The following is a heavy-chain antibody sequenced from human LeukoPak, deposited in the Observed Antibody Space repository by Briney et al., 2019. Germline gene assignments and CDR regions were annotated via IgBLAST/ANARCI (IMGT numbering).Heavy chain of an antibody. D-gene: IGHD1-26*01. CDR1: GGTFSSYA. J-gene: IGHJ4*02. Sequence: ASVKVSCKASGGTFSSYAISWVRQAPGQRLEWMGWINAGNGNTKYSQKFQGRVAITRDTSASTAYMELSSLRSEDTAVYYCAGVKSGSYYYFDYWGQGTLVTVSS. CDR2: INAGNGNT. V-gene: IGHV1-3*01. CDR3: AGVKSGSYYYFDY.